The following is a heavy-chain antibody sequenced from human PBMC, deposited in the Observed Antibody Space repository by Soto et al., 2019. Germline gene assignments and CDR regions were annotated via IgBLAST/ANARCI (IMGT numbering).Heavy chain of an antibody. CDR3: ARDGGGLPKGVVPAASTDYYYGMDV. Sequence: SETLSPTCTVSGGSISGGGYYWSWIRQHPGKGLEWIGYIYYSGSTYYNPSLKSRVTISVDTSKNQFSLKLSSVTAADTAVYYCARDGGGLPKGVVPAASTDYYYGMDVWGQGTTVTVSS. D-gene: IGHD2-2*01. J-gene: IGHJ6*02. CDR1: GGSISGGGYY. V-gene: IGHV4-31*03. CDR2: IYYSGST.